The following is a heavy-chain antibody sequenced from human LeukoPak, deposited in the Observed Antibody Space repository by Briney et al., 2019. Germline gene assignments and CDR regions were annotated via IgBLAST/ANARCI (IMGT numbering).Heavy chain of an antibody. CDR1: GYTFTGYY. CDR3: ARDAEVIRYNWNDQGGFDY. J-gene: IGHJ4*02. CDR2: VDPKSGGT. V-gene: IGHV1-2*02. D-gene: IGHD1-1*01. Sequence: ASVKVSCKASGYTFTGYYIHWVRQAPGQGLEWMGWVDPKSGGTKYSEKFQGRVTLTRDTFISTAYMDLTRLTYDDTAVYYCARDAEVIRYNWNDQGGFDYWGQGPLVTVSS.